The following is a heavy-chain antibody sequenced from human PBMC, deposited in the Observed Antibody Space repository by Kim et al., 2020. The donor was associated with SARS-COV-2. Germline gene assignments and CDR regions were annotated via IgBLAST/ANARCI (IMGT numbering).Heavy chain of an antibody. Sequence: GGSLRLSCAASGFTFSSYAMHWVRQAPGKGLEWVAVISYDGSNKYYADSVKGRFTISRDNSKNTLYLQMNSLRAEDTAVYYCARSRYSSGWYYFDYWGQGTLVTVSS. CDR2: ISYDGSNK. V-gene: IGHV3-30*04. CDR1: GFTFSSYA. D-gene: IGHD6-19*01. J-gene: IGHJ4*02. CDR3: ARSRYSSGWYYFDY.